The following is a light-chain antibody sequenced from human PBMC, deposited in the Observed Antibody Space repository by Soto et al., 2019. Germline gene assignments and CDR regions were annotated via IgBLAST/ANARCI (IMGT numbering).Light chain of an antibody. V-gene: IGLV2-14*01. Sequence: QSVLTQPASVSGSPGQSITISCTGTNSDVGAFEYVSWYQQHPGKAPKILIYEVSNRPSGVSNRFSGSKSGNTASLTISGLQAEDGADYYCSSYTSSSTYVFGNGTKVTVL. CDR2: EVS. CDR3: SSYTSSSTYV. J-gene: IGLJ1*01. CDR1: NSDVGAFEY.